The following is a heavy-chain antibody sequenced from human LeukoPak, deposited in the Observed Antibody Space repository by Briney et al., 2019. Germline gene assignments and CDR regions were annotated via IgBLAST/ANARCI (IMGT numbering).Heavy chain of an antibody. Sequence: GGSLRLSCSASGFTFSSYAMHWVRQAPGKGLEYVSAISSNGGSTYYADSVKGRFTISRDNSKNTLYLQMSSLRAEDTAVYYCVKPRYSGYDLEGGFDYWGQGTLVTVSS. D-gene: IGHD5-12*01. CDR3: VKPRYSGYDLEGGFDY. CDR2: ISSNGGST. J-gene: IGHJ4*02. V-gene: IGHV3-64D*06. CDR1: GFTFSSYA.